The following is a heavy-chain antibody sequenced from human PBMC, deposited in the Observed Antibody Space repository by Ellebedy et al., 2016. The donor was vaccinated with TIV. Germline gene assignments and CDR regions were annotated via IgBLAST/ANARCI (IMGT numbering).Heavy chain of an antibody. Sequence: SETLSLXXTVYGGPRSGYFWNWIRQPPGKGLEWIGEVNHRGITNYNPSLQSRVIISMDTSKREVSLKLYSVTAADTAVYYCAGGTGWLFDSWGQGTLVTVSS. J-gene: IGHJ5*01. CDR1: GGPRSGYF. D-gene: IGHD5-12*01. CDR3: AGGTGWLFDS. CDR2: VNHRGIT. V-gene: IGHV4-34*01.